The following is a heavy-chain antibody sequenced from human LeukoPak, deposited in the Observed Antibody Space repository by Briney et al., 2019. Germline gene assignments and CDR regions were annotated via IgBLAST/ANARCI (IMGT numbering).Heavy chain of an antibody. CDR1: GYTFTTYT. CDR2: IYTNTGDP. V-gene: IGHV7-4-1*02. Sequence: ASVKVSCKASGYTFTTYTLNWVRQAPGQGLEWMGWIYTNTGDPIYAQGFTGRFVFSLDTSVSTAYLQINSLKAEDTAVYYCARDLGYDSSGYFYGWFDSWGQGTLVTVSS. J-gene: IGHJ5*01. D-gene: IGHD3-22*01. CDR3: ARDLGYDSSGYFYGWFDS.